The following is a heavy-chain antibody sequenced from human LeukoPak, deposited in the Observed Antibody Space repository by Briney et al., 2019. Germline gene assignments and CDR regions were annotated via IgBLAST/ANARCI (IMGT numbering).Heavy chain of an antibody. CDR3: ARGATYYYGSGVIDP. CDR2: INHSGST. D-gene: IGHD3-10*01. CDR1: GGSFSGYY. J-gene: IGHJ5*02. Sequence: SETLSLTCAVYGGSFSGYYWSWIRQPPGKGLEWIGEINHSGSTNYNPSLKSRVTISVDASKNQFSLKLSSVTAADTAVYYCARGATYYYGSGVIDPWGQGTLVTVSS. V-gene: IGHV4-34*01.